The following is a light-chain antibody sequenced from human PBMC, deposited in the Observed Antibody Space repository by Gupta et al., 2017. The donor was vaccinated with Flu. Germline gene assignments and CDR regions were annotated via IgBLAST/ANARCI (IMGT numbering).Light chain of an antibody. J-gene: IGLJ2*01. Sequence: QSVLQQPPSVSGAPGQRVTISCTGGSPNIGTGYDVQWYQQLPRTAPRLLIYGNTNRPSGVPDRFSASQPGSSASLVIAGLQAEDEADYYCQSYDSSLSALVFGGGTKLTVL. CDR1: SPNIGTGYD. V-gene: IGLV1-40*01. CDR3: QSYDSSLSALV. CDR2: GNT.